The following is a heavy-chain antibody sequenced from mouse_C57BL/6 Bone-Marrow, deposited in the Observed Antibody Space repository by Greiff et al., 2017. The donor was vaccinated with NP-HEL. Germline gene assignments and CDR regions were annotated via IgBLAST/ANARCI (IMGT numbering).Heavy chain of an antibody. D-gene: IGHD1-1*01. J-gene: IGHJ4*01. CDR3: ASGLITTVVATDYAMDY. Sequence: QVQLQQPGAELVKPGASVKLSCKASGYTFTSYWMHWVKQRPGQGLEWIGMIHPNSGSTNYNEKFKSKATLTVDKSSSTAYMQLSSLTSEDSAVYYGASGLITTVVATDYAMDYWGQGTSVTVSS. CDR1: GYTFTSYW. CDR2: IHPNSGST. V-gene: IGHV1-64*01.